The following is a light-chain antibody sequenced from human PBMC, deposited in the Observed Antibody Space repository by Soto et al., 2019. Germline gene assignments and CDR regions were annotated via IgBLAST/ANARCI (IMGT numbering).Light chain of an antibody. Sequence: QSVLTQPASVSGSPGQSITISCTGTNSDVGGYNHVTWYQQHPGKAPKLMIYEVSNRPSGVSNRFSGSKSGETASLTISGLQAEDEADYYCSSYTSSSTVVFGGGTQLTVL. V-gene: IGLV2-14*01. CDR3: SSYTSSSTVV. CDR2: EVS. J-gene: IGLJ2*01. CDR1: NSDVGGYNH.